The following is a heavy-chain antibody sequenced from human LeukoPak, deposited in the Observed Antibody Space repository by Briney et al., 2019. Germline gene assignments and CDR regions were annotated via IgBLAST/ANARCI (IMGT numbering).Heavy chain of an antibody. CDR2: ISSSSSYI. CDR1: GFTFSSYS. CDR3: ARHSTNDAFDI. D-gene: IGHD1-26*01. J-gene: IGHJ3*02. V-gene: IGHV3-21*01. Sequence: GGSLRLSCAASGFTFSSYSMNWVRQAPGKGLEWVSSISSSSSYIYYADSVKGRFTISRDNVKNSLYLQMNSLRAEDTAVYYCARHSTNDAFDIWGQGTMVTVSS.